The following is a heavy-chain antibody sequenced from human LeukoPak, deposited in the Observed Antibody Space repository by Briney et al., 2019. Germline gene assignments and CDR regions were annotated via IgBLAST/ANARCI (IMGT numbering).Heavy chain of an antibody. D-gene: IGHD2-21*02. CDR1: GFTFSGYG. V-gene: IGHV3-48*03. CDR2: ISKAGATI. Sequence: GGSLRLSCAASGFTFSGYGMNWVRQAPGKGLEWVSYISKAGATIYYADSVRGRFTISRDNAKNSLYLQMTSLGAEDTAVYYCARDRGGGDIIFDYWGQGTLVTVSS. CDR3: ARDRGGGDIIFDY. J-gene: IGHJ4*02.